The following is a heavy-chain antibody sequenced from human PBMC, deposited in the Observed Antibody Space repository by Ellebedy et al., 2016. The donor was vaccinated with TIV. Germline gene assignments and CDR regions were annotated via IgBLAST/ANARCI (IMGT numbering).Heavy chain of an antibody. CDR1: GGSVSSGSYY. J-gene: IGHJ5*02. V-gene: IGHV4-61*01. CDR2: IYYSGST. CDR3: ARGGFPLVGATPFDP. D-gene: IGHD1-26*01. Sequence: SETLSLXCTVSGGSVSSGSYYWSWIRQPPGKGLEWIGYIYYSGSTNYNPSLKSRVTISVDTSKNQFSLKLSSVTAADTAVYYCARGGFPLVGATPFDPWGQGTLVTVSS.